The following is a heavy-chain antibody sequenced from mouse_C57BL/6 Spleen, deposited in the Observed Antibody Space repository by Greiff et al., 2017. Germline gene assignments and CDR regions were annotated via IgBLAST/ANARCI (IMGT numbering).Heavy chain of an antibody. Sequence: QVQLQQSGPGLVAPSQSLSITCTVSGFSLTSYGVHWVRQPPGKGLEWLVVIWSDGSTTYNSALKSRLSISKDNAKSQVFLKMNSLQTDATAMYYCARHEPLYYYGSSCYAMDYWGQGTSVTVSS. J-gene: IGHJ4*01. D-gene: IGHD1-1*01. CDR3: ARHEPLYYYGSSCYAMDY. CDR1: GFSLTSYG. V-gene: IGHV2-6-1*01. CDR2: IWSDGST.